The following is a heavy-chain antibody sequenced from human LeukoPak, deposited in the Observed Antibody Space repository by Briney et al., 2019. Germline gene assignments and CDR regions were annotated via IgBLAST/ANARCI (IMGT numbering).Heavy chain of an antibody. V-gene: IGHV3-11*04. Sequence: GGSLRLSCAASGFTFSDYYMSWIRQAPGKGLEWLSYMSGSADTIYYADSVRGRFTISRDNAKNSLYLQMSSLRAEDTALYYCARDYSSSSDYFYYMDVWGQGTLVTVSS. CDR1: GFTFSDYY. D-gene: IGHD6-6*01. CDR3: ARDYSSSSDYFYYMDV. CDR2: MSGSADTI. J-gene: IGHJ6*03.